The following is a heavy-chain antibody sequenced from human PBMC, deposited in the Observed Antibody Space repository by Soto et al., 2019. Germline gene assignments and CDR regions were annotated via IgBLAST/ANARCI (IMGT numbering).Heavy chain of an antibody. Sequence: QVQLQQWGAGLLKPSETLSLTCAVYGGSFSGYYWSWIRQPPGKGLEWIGEINHSGSTNYNPSLTSRVTISVDTSKNQFSLKLSSVTAADTAVYYCASLAAPEPEGDYWGQGTLVTVSS. D-gene: IGHD3-3*02. CDR3: ASLAAPEPEGDY. CDR1: GGSFSGYY. CDR2: INHSGST. V-gene: IGHV4-34*01. J-gene: IGHJ4*02.